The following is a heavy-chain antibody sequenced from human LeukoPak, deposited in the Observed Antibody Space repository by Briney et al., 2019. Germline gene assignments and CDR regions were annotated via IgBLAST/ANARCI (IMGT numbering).Heavy chain of an antibody. CDR1: GCSVSSNY. V-gene: IGHV3-53*01. CDR2: IYRGDST. D-gene: IGHD3-10*01. J-gene: IGHJ5*02. Sequence: GGSLRLSCAGSGCSVSSNYVSWVRQAPGKGLEWLSVIYRGDSTYYADSVKGRFTISRDNSKNTLYLQMNSLRAEDAAVYYCARLEVRGVIGPWGQGTLVRVSS. CDR3: ARLEVRGVIGP.